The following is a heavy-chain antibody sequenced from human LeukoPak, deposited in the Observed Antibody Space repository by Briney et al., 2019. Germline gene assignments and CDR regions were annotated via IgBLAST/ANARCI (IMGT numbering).Heavy chain of an antibody. CDR1: GGSISSYY. V-gene: IGHV4-59*08. CDR3: ARQYSSSWTTFDY. CDR2: IYYSGST. Sequence: SETLSLTCTVSGGSISSYYWSWIRQPPGKGLEWIGYIYYSGSTNCNPSLKSRVTISVDTSKNQFSLKLSSVTAADTAVYYCARQYSSSWTTFDYWGQGTLVTVSS. J-gene: IGHJ4*02. D-gene: IGHD6-13*01.